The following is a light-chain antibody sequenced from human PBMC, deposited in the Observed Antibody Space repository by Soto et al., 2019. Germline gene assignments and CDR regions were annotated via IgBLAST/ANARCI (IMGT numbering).Light chain of an antibody. J-gene: IGKJ2*01. CDR1: QTVNSDY. Sequence: ETVLTQSPGTVSLSPGERATLSCTTSQTVNSDYLAWYQQKPGQAPRLLIYAVFNRATGIPDRFSGSGSGTYLTLTISGLEPEDSAVYYCQHYDGSPRTFGQATNLEI. V-gene: IGKV3-20*01. CDR2: AVF. CDR3: QHYDGSPRT.